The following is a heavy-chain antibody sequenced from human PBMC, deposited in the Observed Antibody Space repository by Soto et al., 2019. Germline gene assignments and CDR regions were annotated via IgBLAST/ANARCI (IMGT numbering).Heavy chain of an antibody. CDR2: IIPIFGTA. CDR1: GGTFSSYA. Sequence: ASVKVSCKASGGTFSSYAISWVRQAPGQGLEWMGGIIPIFGTANYAQKFQGRVTITVDESTSTAYMELSSLRSEDTAVYYCARDEDLAYCGGDCSYYFDYWGQGTLVTVSS. CDR3: ARDEDLAYCGGDCSYYFDY. V-gene: IGHV1-69*13. D-gene: IGHD2-21*02. J-gene: IGHJ4*02.